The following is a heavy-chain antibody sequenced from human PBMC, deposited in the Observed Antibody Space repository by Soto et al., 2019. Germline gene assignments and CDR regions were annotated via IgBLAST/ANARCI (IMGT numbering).Heavy chain of an antibody. CDR1: GFTFSSYS. V-gene: IGHV3-21*01. J-gene: IGHJ6*02. CDR3: GGDSLYCGYDYYYYYGMDV. Sequence: EVQLVESGGGLVKPGGSLRLSCAASGFTFSSYSMNWVRQAPGKGLEWVSSISSSSSYIYYADSVKGRFTISRDNAKNSLYLQMISRRAEDTAVYYCGGDSLYCGYDYYYYYGMDVWGQGTTVTVSS. CDR2: ISSSSSYI. D-gene: IGHD6-25*01.